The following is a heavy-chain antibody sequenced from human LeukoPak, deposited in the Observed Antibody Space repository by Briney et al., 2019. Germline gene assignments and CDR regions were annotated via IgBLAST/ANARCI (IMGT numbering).Heavy chain of an antibody. D-gene: IGHD6-13*01. J-gene: IGHJ3*02. Sequence: PSETLSLTCTVSGGSISSYYWSWIRQPPGKGLEWIGYIYYSGSTNYNPSLKSRVTISVDTSKNQFSLKLSSVTAADTAVYYCARVAGIAAAGIHAFDIWGQGTMVTVSS. CDR1: GGSISSYY. CDR2: IYYSGST. CDR3: ARVAGIAAAGIHAFDI. V-gene: IGHV4-59*01.